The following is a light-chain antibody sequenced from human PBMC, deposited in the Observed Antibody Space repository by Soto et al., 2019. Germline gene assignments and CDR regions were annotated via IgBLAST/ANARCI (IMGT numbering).Light chain of an antibody. V-gene: IGKV3-11*01. CDR1: QSVSSY. CDR3: QQRSNWQIT. Sequence: EIVLTQSPATLSLSPGERATLSCRASQSVSSYLAWYQQKPGQAPRLLIYDASNRATGIPARFSGSGSGTDCNLTISSLEPEDFAVYSCQQRSNWQITFGQGTRLEIK. CDR2: DAS. J-gene: IGKJ5*01.